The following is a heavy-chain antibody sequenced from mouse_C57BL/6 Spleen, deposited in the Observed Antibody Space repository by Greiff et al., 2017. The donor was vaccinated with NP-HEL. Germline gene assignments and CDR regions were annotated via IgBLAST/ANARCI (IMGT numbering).Heavy chain of an antibody. D-gene: IGHD1-1*01. J-gene: IGHJ2*01. CDR2: INPSSGYT. V-gene: IGHV1-7*01. Sequence: VQLPQSGAELAQPGASVKLSCKASGYTFTSYWMHWVKQRPGQGLEWIGYINPSSGYTKYNQKFKDQATLTADKSSSTAYMQLSSLTYEDSAVYYCARSGGYYYFDYWGQGTTLTVSS. CDR3: ARSGGYYYFDY. CDR1: GYTFTSYW.